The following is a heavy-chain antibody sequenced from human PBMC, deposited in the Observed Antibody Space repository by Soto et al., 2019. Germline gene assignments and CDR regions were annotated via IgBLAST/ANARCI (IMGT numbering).Heavy chain of an antibody. D-gene: IGHD3-16*01. V-gene: IGHV4-59*01. CDR3: ARLYALAGYGMDV. J-gene: IGHJ6*02. CDR1: GDSITSYY. CDR2: IYYIGST. Sequence: SETVSLTCTVSGDSITSYYWSCIRQPPGKGLEWIGYIYYIGSTNYYPSLKSRVTISVDTSKNQFSLRLTSVTAADTAVYYCARLYALAGYGMDVWGQGTTVTVSS.